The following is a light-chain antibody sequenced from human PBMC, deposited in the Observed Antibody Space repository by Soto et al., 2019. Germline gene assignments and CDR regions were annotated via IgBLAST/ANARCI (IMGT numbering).Light chain of an antibody. CDR1: STDVGAYNF. CDR2: NVY. Sequence: QSVLTQPASVSGSPGQSITISCTGNSTDVGAYNFVSWHQQHPGKAPNLMIYNVYDRPSGISYRFSGSKSGNSASLTISGLEGDDEDDYYRCADTVRLTYVFGTGTKLTVL. CDR3: CADTVRLTYV. J-gene: IGLJ1*01. V-gene: IGLV2-14*03.